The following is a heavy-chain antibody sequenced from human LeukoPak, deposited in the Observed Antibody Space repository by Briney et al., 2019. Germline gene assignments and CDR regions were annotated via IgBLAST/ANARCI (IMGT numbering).Heavy chain of an antibody. CDR2: ISWNSGSI. CDR1: GFTFGGCA. J-gene: IGHJ5*02. Sequence: GGSLRLSCAASGFTFGGCAMHWGRHAPRKGLEWASGISWNSGSIGYADSVKGRLTISRDNANNSLYMQMNSLRAEDMRLYFCAKEGSSGLGGIGFVPWGQGTLVTVSS. V-gene: IGHV3-9*03. D-gene: IGHD6-6*01. CDR3: AKEGSSGLGGIGFVP.